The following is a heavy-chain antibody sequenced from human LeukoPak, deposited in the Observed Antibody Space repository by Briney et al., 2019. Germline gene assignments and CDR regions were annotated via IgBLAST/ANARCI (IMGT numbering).Heavy chain of an antibody. CDR1: GGSISSYY. Sequence: PSETLSLTCTVSGGSISSYYWSWIRQPPGKGLEWIGYIYYSGSTNYNPSLKSRVTISVDTSKNQFSLKLSSVTAADAAVYYCARLSYYDSSAPGWFDPCGQGTLVTVSS. J-gene: IGHJ5*02. CDR2: IYYSGST. CDR3: ARLSYYDSSAPGWFDP. D-gene: IGHD3-22*01. V-gene: IGHV4-59*08.